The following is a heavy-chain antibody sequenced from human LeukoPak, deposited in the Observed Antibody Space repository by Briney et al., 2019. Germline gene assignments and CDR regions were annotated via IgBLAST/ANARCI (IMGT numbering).Heavy chain of an antibody. V-gene: IGHV3-53*01. CDR3: SPSRAAGGKTDY. D-gene: IGHD3-16*01. CDR1: GFAVTTNH. Sequence: GGSLRLSCSGAGFAVTTNHMTWVRQAPGKGLECVSIIYNNGDTFYEDSVRGRFTISRDIPTNTVDLLMNSLRPEDTAVYYCSPSRAAGGKTDYWGQGTLVTVSS. J-gene: IGHJ4*02. CDR2: IYNNGDT.